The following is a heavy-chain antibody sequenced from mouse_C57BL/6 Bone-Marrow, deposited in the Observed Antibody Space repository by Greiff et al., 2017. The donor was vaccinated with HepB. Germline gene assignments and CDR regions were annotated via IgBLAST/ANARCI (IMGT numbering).Heavy chain of an antibody. Sequence: VQLQESGAELVRPGASVTLSCKASGYTFTDYEMHWVKQTPVHGLEWIGAIDPETGGTAYNQKFKGKAILTADKSSSTAYMELRTLTSEDSAVYYCTRLGGVDYWGQGTTLTVSS. V-gene: IGHV1-15*01. D-gene: IGHD4-1*01. CDR2: IDPETGGT. J-gene: IGHJ2*01. CDR3: TRLGGVDY. CDR1: GYTFTDYE.